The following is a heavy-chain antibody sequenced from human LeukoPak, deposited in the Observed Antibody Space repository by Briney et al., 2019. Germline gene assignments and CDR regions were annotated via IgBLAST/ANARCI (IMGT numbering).Heavy chain of an antibody. CDR2: ISYDGSNK. CDR3: AKDRSGSHDY. V-gene: IGHV3-30*18. CDR1: GFTFSSYG. Sequence: PGGSLRLSCAASGFTFSSYGMHWVRQAPGKGLEWVAVISYDGSNKYYADPVKGRFTISRDNSKNTLYLQMNSLRAEDTAVYYCAKDRSGSHDYWGQGTLVTVSS. D-gene: IGHD1-26*01. J-gene: IGHJ4*02.